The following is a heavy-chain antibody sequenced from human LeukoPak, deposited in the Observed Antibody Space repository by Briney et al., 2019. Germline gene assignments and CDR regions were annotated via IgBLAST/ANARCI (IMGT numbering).Heavy chain of an antibody. J-gene: IGHJ6*02. CDR3: TRLSGGNSDSYYYGLDV. Sequence: GGSLRLSCAASGFTFSGSAIHWVRQASGKGLEWVARIKTKAESYATAYVASVKGRFTISRDDSKNTAYLHMDSLKTEDTAMYYCTRLSGGNSDSYYYGLDVWGQGTTVTVSS. D-gene: IGHD4-23*01. CDR2: IKTKAESYAT. V-gene: IGHV3-73*01. CDR1: GFTFSGSA.